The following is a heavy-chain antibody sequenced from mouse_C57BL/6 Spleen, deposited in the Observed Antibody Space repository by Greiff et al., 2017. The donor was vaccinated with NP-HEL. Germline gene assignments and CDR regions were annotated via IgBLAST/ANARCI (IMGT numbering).Heavy chain of an antibody. CDR2: IYPGSGNT. CDR1: GYTFTDYY. CDR3: ARSPIYDGYYGFAY. J-gene: IGHJ3*01. D-gene: IGHD2-3*01. V-gene: IGHV1-84*01. Sequence: LVESGPELVKPGASVKISCKASGYTFTDYYINWVKQRPGQGLEWIGWIYPGSGNTKYNEKFKGKATLTVDTSSSTAYMQLSSLTSEDSAVYFCARSPIYDGYYGFAYWGQGTLVTVSA.